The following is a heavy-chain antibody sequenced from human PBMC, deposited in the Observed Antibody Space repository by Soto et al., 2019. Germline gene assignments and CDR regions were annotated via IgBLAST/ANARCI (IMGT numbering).Heavy chain of an antibody. Sequence: QVQLQESGPGLVKPSGTLSLTCAVSGGSISSSNWWSWVRQPPGKGLEWIGEIYHSGSTNYNPSLKCPVTISVDKSKNQFSLKLSSVTAADTAVYYCRAQLEIYGMDVWGQGTTVTVSS. CDR2: IYHSGST. D-gene: IGHD3-3*01. CDR3: RAQLEIYGMDV. CDR1: GGSISSSNW. J-gene: IGHJ6*02. V-gene: IGHV4-4*02.